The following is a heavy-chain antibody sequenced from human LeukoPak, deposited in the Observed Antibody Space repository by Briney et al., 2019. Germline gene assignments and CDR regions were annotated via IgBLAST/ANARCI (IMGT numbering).Heavy chain of an antibody. V-gene: IGHV3-21*04. J-gene: IGHJ4*02. Sequence: GGSLRLSCAASGFNFGIYSMTWVRQAPGKGLEWVASMGSSGSHIHYADSVKGRFTISRDNAKNSLYLQMNSLRAEDTALYYCAREGLGYYGSGSYYPYYFDYWGQGTLVTVSS. CDR3: AREGLGYYGSGSYYPYYFDY. CDR2: MGSSGSHI. D-gene: IGHD3-10*01. CDR1: GFNFGIYS.